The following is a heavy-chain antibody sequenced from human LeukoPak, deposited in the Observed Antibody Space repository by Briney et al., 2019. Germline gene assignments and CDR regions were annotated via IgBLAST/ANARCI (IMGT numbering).Heavy chain of an antibody. Sequence: ASVKVSCKASGYTFTSYGISWVRQAPGQGLEWMGWISAYNGNTNYAQKLQGRVTMTTDTSTSTAYMELRSLRSDDTAVYYCARVLSDFWSGYNDYWRQGTLVTVSS. CDR1: GYTFTSYG. J-gene: IGHJ4*02. CDR3: ARVLSDFWSGYNDY. V-gene: IGHV1-18*01. CDR2: ISAYNGNT. D-gene: IGHD3-3*01.